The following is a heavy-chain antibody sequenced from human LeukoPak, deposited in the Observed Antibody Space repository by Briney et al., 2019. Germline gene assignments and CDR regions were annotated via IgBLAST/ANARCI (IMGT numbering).Heavy chain of an antibody. CDR2: INTDGTVT. V-gene: IGHV3-74*01. CDR3: ARAPSEIGGYYPEYFRH. Sequence: PGGSLRLSCAASGFTFSKYWMLWVRQAPGKGLESVSRINTDGTVTTYADSVKGRFTISRDNAKNTLSLQMNSLRPEDTGVYYCARAPSEIGGYYPEYFRHWGQGTLVTVSS. D-gene: IGHD3-3*01. J-gene: IGHJ1*01. CDR1: GFTFSKYW.